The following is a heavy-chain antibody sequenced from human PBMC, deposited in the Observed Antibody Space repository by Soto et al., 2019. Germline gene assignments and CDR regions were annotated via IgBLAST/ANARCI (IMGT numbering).Heavy chain of an antibody. V-gene: IGHV4-30-2*01. J-gene: IGHJ5*02. CDR3: ARTMTTSGWFDP. CDR2: IYHSGGT. CDR1: GGPITSGGYS. Sequence: SETLSLTCAVSGGPITSGGYSCSWLRQPPGKGLEWIGYIYHSGGTYYNPSLKSRVTLSIDRTKKQFSLKLKSVTAADTAVYFCARTMTTSGWFDPWGQGTLVTVSS. D-gene: IGHD4-17*01.